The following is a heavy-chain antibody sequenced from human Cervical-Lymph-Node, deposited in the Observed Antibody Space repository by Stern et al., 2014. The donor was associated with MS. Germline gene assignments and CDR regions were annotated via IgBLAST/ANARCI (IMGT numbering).Heavy chain of an antibody. Sequence: EVQLVESGGTLVQPGGSLRLSCAASGFTFSSYAMSWVRQATGKGLEWVSVISGSDGSPFYADSVKGRFTISRDNSKNTLFLQMNSLRAEDTAVYYCAKVYGSGPFDYWGQGTLVTVSS. V-gene: IGHV3-23*04. J-gene: IGHJ4*02. CDR1: GFTFSSYA. D-gene: IGHD6-19*01. CDR3: AKVYGSGPFDY. CDR2: ISGSDGSP.